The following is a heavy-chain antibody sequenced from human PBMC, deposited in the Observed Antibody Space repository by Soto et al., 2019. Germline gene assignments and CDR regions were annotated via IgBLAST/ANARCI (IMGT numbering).Heavy chain of an antibody. CDR2: IIPIFGTA. J-gene: IGHJ6*02. D-gene: IGHD3-22*01. V-gene: IGHV1-69*13. CDR1: GGTFSSYA. Sequence: SVKVSCKASGGTFSSYAISGVRQAPGQGLEWMGGIIPIFGTANYAQKFQGRVTITADESTSTAYMELSSLRSEDTAVYYCARGGYYDSSGYYPKDYYYYGMDVWGQGTTVTVSS. CDR3: ARGGYYDSSGYYPKDYYYYGMDV.